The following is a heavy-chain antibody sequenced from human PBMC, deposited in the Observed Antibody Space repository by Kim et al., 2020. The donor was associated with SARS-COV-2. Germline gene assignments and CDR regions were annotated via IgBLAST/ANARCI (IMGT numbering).Heavy chain of an antibody. CDR3: ASITAADEEQFDY. V-gene: IGHV3-21*01. D-gene: IGHD6-13*01. J-gene: IGHJ4*02. Sequence: YPDSGKGRITIARDNAKNSLYLQMNSLRAEDTAVYYCASITAADEEQFDYWGQGTLVTVSS.